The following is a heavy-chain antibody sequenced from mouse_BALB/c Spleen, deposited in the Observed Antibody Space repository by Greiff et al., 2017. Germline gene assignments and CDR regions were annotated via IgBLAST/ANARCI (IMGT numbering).Heavy chain of an antibody. V-gene: IGHV5-17*02. CDR2: ISSGSSTI. CDR3: ARSGSSYNYWYFDV. Sequence: EVQLVESGGGLVQPGGSRKLSCAASGFTFSSFGMHWVRQAPEKGLEWVAYISSGSSTIYYADTVKGRFTISRDNPKNTLFLQMTSLRSEDTAMYYCARSGSSYNYWYFDVWGAGTTVTVSS. CDR1: GFTFSSFG. D-gene: IGHD1-1*01. J-gene: IGHJ1*01.